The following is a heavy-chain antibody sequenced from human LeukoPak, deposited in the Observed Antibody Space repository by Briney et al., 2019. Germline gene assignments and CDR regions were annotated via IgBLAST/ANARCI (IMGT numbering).Heavy chain of an antibody. Sequence: SETLSLTCTVSGRSISSSSYYWGWVRQPPGTGLEWVGSIYYSGSTYYNPSLKSRVTISVDTSKNQFSLKLSSVTAADMAVYYCARRFYYDILTGYSNWGQGTRVTVSS. D-gene: IGHD3-9*01. V-gene: IGHV4-39*01. CDR1: GRSISSSSYY. CDR3: ARRFYYDILTGYSN. CDR2: IYYSGST. J-gene: IGHJ4*02.